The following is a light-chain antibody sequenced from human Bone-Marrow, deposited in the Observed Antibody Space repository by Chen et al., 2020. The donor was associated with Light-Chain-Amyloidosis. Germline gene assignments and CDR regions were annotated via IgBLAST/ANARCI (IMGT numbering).Light chain of an antibody. CDR1: GSNIGSNS. CDR2: SNS. Sequence: QSVLTQPPSASGTPGQRVTISCSGSGSNIGSNSVNWYQRLPGTAPQLLIFSNSQRPSGVPDRFSGSKSGTSASLAISGLQSEDEADYYCVAWDDGLNGWVFGGGTKLTVL. V-gene: IGLV1-44*01. CDR3: VAWDDGLNGWV. J-gene: IGLJ3*02.